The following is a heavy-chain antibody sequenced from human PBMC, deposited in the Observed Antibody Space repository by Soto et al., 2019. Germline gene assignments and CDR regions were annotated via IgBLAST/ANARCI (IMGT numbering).Heavy chain of an antibody. CDR2: IYSSENT. V-gene: IGHV4-39*01. J-gene: IGHJ6*02. D-gene: IGHD2-2*03. CDR3: ARLNGYCISTNCRGYYGMDV. CDR1: GTSVSSSTYS. Sequence: SETLSLTCTVSGTSVSSSTYSWGWIRPSPGQGLEWLGPIYSSENTYYNPSLLSRVTLSVDTSKNEFSLKLSSVTAADTAVYYCARLNGYCISTNCRGYYGMDVWGQGTTVT.